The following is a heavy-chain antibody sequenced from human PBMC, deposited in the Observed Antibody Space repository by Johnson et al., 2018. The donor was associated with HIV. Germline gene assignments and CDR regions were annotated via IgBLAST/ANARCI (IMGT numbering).Heavy chain of an antibody. Sequence: VQLVESGGGLVQPGGSLRLSCAASGFTVSSNYMSWVRQAPGKGLEWVSVIYSGGSTYYADSVQGRFTISSDNSKNSLYLQMNSLRAEDTALYYCARVPSFLGRGLDAFDILGQGTMVTVSS. J-gene: IGHJ3*02. CDR3: ARVPSFLGRGLDAFDI. D-gene: IGHD2/OR15-2a*01. CDR2: IYSGGST. CDR1: GFTVSSNY. V-gene: IGHV3-66*01.